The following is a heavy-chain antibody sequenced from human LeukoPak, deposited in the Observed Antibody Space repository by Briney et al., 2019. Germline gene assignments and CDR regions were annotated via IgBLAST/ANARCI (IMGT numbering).Heavy chain of an antibody. D-gene: IGHD5-24*01. V-gene: IGHV3-23*01. Sequence: PGGALRLSCAASGITFSSHAMSWVRQAPGKGLEWVSLISCSGGHTYYGDSVKGRFTISRDNSTNRLYLQMNSLRPEDTAVYYCAKGGAATMRDGYNYYYYYIEVWGRGTTVTVSS. J-gene: IGHJ6*03. CDR2: ISCSGGHT. CDR3: AKGGAATMRDGYNYYYYYIEV. CDR1: GITFSSHA.